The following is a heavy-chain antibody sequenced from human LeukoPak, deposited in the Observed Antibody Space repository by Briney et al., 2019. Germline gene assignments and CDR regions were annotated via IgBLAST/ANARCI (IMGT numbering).Heavy chain of an antibody. Sequence: GGSLRLSCAASGFNVRSNYMTWVRQAPGKGLEWLAFISYDGNNKYYADSVKGRFTISRDNLKTTLYLQMSSLRAEDTAVYYCAREGVYYYGSGSFPDYWGQGTLVTVSS. CDR1: GFNVRSNY. CDR2: ISYDGNNK. CDR3: AREGVYYYGSGSFPDY. V-gene: IGHV3-30-3*01. J-gene: IGHJ4*02. D-gene: IGHD3-10*01.